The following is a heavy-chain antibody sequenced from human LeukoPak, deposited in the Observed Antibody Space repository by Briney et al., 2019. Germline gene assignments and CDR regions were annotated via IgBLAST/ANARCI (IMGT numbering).Heavy chain of an antibody. Sequence: ASVKVSCKASGYIFTTSAIYWVRQAPGQRPEWMGWINAGNGNTKYSQKFHDRVSLTSDTSANAAYTELSRLTPEDTAVYYCTTSVSEGDEDGILTGFNYWGQGTLVTVSS. CDR3: TTSVSEGDEDGILTGFNY. D-gene: IGHD3-9*01. J-gene: IGHJ4*02. CDR1: GYIFTTSA. CDR2: INAGNGNT. V-gene: IGHV1-3*01.